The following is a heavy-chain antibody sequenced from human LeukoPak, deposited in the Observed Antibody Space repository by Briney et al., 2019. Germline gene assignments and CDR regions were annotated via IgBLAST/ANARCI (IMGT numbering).Heavy chain of an antibody. CDR2: ISAYNGNT. J-gene: IGHJ6*02. D-gene: IGHD7-27*01. Sequence: ASVKVSCKASGYTFTSYGISWVRQAPGQGLEWMGWISAYNGNTNYAQKLQGRVTMTTDTSTGTAYMELRSLRSDDTAVYYCARDPGVPRFDYYYGMDVWGQGTTVTVSS. V-gene: IGHV1-18*01. CDR3: ARDPGVPRFDYYYGMDV. CDR1: GYTFTSYG.